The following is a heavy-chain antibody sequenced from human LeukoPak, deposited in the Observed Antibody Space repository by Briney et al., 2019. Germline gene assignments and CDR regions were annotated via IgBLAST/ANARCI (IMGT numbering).Heavy chain of an antibody. D-gene: IGHD5-18*01. CDR2: LSGRGRHA. J-gene: IGHJ4*02. CDR3: AKSILGTAGLLDN. V-gene: IGHV3-23*01. CDR1: GFKFSNYA. Sequence: PGGSLRLSCEASGFKFSNYAMSWVRQAPGKGLEWVSLLSGRGRHASYTDSVKGRFTISTDNPKNTLFLQMNSLRADDTAVYYCAKSILGTAGLLDNWGQGTLVTVSS.